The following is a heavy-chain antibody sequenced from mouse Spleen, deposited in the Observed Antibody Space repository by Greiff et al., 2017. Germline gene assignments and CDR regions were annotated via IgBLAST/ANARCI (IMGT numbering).Heavy chain of an antibody. CDR3: ARGGTGSDY. CDR2: IYPGSGST. V-gene: IGHV1-55*01. D-gene: IGHD3-3*01. J-gene: IGHJ2*01. Sequence: QVQLQQPGAELVKPGASVKMSCKASGYTFTSYWITWVKQRPGQGLEWIGDIYPGSGSTNYNEKFKSKATLTVETSSSTAYMQLSSLTSEDSAVYYCARGGTGSDYWGQGTTLTVSS. CDR1: GYTFTSYW.